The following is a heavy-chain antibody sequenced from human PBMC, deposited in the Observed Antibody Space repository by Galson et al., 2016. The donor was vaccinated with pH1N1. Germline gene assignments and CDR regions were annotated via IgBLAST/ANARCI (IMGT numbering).Heavy chain of an antibody. J-gene: IGHJ4*02. Sequence: SLRLSCAASGFTFSNVWMSWVRQAPGKGLEWVGRIKSKTDGGTRDFAAPVKGRFSISRDDSKNTVYLQMNSLKTVDTAVYFCAAGSGRSDFDYWGQGTLVTVSS. CDR3: AAGSGRSDFDY. CDR1: GFTFSNVW. V-gene: IGHV3-15*01. CDR2: IKSKTDGGTR. D-gene: IGHD3-10*01.